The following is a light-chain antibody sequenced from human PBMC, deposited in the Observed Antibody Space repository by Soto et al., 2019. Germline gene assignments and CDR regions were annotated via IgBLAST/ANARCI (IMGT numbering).Light chain of an antibody. CDR2: DAS. J-gene: IGKJ2*01. V-gene: IGKV1-5*01. CDR3: QQYKSYSYT. CDR1: ESISNW. Sequence: DIQMTQSPSILSASVGDRVAITCRANESISNWLAWYQQKPGKAPQVLIYDASRLESGVPVRFRGSGSGTEFTLTISSLQPDDLATYYCQQYKSYSYTFGQGTNLEI.